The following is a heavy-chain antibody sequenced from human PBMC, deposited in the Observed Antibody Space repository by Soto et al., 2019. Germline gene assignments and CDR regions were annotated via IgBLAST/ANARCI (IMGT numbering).Heavy chain of an antibody. J-gene: IGHJ6*02. CDR3: ARMADYDFWSGYYPDYGMDV. Sequence: GASVKVSCKASGYTFTSYDINWVRQATGQGLEWMGWMNPNSGNTGYAQKFQGRVTMTRNTSISTAYVELSSLRSEDTAVYYCARMADYDFWSGYYPDYGMDVWGQGTTVTVSS. CDR2: MNPNSGNT. CDR1: GYTFTSYD. V-gene: IGHV1-8*01. D-gene: IGHD3-3*01.